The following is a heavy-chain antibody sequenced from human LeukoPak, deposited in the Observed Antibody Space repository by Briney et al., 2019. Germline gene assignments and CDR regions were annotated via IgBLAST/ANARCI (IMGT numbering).Heavy chain of an antibody. Sequence: GGSLRLSCAVSGLTVSDKYTTWVRQAPGKGLEWVSVIYGGGSTYYADSVKDRFTISRDNAKNTVYLQINNLRPGDTAVYYCATDWGHSGCRDWGQGTLLTVSS. CDR3: ATDWGHSGCRD. J-gene: IGHJ4*02. D-gene: IGHD5-12*01. CDR1: GLTVSDKY. V-gene: IGHV3-66*01. CDR2: IYGGGST.